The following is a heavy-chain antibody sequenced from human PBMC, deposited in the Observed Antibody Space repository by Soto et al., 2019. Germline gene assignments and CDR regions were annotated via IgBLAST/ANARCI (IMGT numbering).Heavy chain of an antibody. CDR2: IYPGGNT. CDR3: AVLWFGEPARFDY. CDR1: GYSFTSHY. Sequence: ASVKVSCKAIGYSFTSHYMHWVRQAPGQGLEWMGTIYPGGNTYYADSVKGRFTISRDNSKNTVYLQLNSLRAEDTAVYYCAVLWFGEPARFDYWGQGTLVTVSS. V-gene: IGHV1-46*04. J-gene: IGHJ4*02. D-gene: IGHD3-10*01.